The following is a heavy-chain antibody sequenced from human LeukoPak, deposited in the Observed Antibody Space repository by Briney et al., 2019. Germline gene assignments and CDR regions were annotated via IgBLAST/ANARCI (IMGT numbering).Heavy chain of an antibody. CDR2: IKSDGSYT. J-gene: IGHJ3*02. CDR1: GFTFSSYW. V-gene: IGHV3-74*01. Sequence: GGSLRLSCAASGFTFSSYWMHWVRQAPGKGLVWVSRIKSDGSYTSYADSVKGRFTISRDNAKNTLYLQVNSLRAEDTAVYYCARELSPFDAFDIWGQGTMVTVSS. CDR3: ARELSPFDAFDI. D-gene: IGHD2/OR15-2a*01.